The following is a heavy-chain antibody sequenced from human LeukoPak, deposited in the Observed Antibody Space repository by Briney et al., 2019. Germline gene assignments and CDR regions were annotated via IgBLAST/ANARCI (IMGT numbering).Heavy chain of an antibody. CDR1: GFTFSNYA. Sequence: GGSLRLSCAVSGFTFSNYAMTWVRQAPGEGLEWVSAISDRGDKRYYADSVKGRFTISRDNSKSTVYLQMSSLRAEDTAIYYCAKDWSCDYWGQGTLVTVSS. CDR2: ISDRGDKR. J-gene: IGHJ4*02. V-gene: IGHV3-23*01. CDR3: AKDWSCDY. D-gene: IGHD1-26*01.